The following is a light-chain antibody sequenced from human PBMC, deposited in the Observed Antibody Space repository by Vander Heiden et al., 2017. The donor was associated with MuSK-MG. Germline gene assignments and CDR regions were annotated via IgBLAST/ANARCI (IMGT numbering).Light chain of an antibody. CDR2: DAS. CDR3: QQYNNWPPIT. J-gene: IGKJ5*01. V-gene: IGKV3-15*01. Sequence: EIVMTQSPAALSVSLGERATLSCRASQSISSNLAWYQQKPGRTPRLLIFDASTRATGIPARFNGSGSGTEFTLTIGSLQSEDFAVYYCQQYNNWPPITFGQGTRLE. CDR1: QSISSN.